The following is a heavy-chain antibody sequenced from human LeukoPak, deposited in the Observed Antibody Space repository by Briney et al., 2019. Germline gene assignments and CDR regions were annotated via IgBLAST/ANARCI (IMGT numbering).Heavy chain of an antibody. D-gene: IGHD3-16*01. CDR2: INHSGST. CDR3: ARVWGSACDP. V-gene: IGHV4-39*07. CDR1: GGSISSGGYY. Sequence: NPSETLSLTCTVSGGSISSGGYYWSWIRQPPGKGLEWIGEINHSGSTNYNPSLKSRVTISVDTSKNQFSLKLSSVTAADTAVYYCARVWGSACDPWDQGTLVTVSS. J-gene: IGHJ5*02.